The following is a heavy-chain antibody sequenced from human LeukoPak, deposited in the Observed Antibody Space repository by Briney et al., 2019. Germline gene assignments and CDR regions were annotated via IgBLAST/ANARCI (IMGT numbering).Heavy chain of an antibody. CDR2: ISYDGGKK. CDR1: GFTFSTYT. J-gene: IGHJ4*02. D-gene: IGHD1-26*01. CDR3: ATSPPLHYSGSYETLDY. V-gene: IGHV3-30-3*01. Sequence: GGSLRLSCAASGFTFSTYTMHWVRQAPGKGLEWATFISYDGGKKFNADSVKGRFTISRDNSKNTLYLQMDNLRTEDTAVYYCATSPPLHYSGSYETLDYWGQGTLVTVSS.